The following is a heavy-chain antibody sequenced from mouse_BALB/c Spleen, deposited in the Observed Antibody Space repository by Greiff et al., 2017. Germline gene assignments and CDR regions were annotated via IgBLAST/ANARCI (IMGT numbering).Heavy chain of an antibody. V-gene: IGHV2-9*02. Sequence: VQLVESGPGLVAPSQSLSITCTVSGFSLTSYGVHSVRQPPGKGLEWLGVIWAGGSTNYNSALMSRLSISKDNSKSQVFLKMNRLQTDDTAMYYCARGSPWYFDVWGAGTTVTVSS. CDR3: ARGSPWYFDV. CDR1: GFSLTSYG. J-gene: IGHJ1*01. D-gene: IGHD1-1*01. CDR2: IWAGGST.